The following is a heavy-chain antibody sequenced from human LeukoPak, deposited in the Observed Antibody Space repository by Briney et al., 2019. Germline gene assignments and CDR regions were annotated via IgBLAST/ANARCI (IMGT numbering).Heavy chain of an antibody. Sequence: GGSLRLSCAASGFTFSSYSMNWVRQAPGKGLEWVSSISSSSSYIYYADSVKGRFTISRDNSKNTLYLQMNSLRAEDTAVYYCAKDARDYGDLDYWGQGTLVTVSS. J-gene: IGHJ4*02. CDR2: ISSSSSYI. CDR1: GFTFSSYS. D-gene: IGHD4-17*01. CDR3: AKDARDYGDLDY. V-gene: IGHV3-21*04.